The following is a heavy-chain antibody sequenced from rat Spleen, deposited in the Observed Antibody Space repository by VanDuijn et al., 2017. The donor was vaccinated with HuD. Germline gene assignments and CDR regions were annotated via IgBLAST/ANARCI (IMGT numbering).Heavy chain of an antibody. CDR2: INTGSGDT. D-gene: IGHD5-1*01. CDR1: DYTFTNYD. V-gene: IGHV1-43*01. Sequence: QVQLQQSGGELAKPGSSVKIPCKASDYTFTNYDISWIKQTTGQGLEYIGYINTGSGDTYYNEKFKGKATLTVDKSSSTAFMQLSSLTPDDSAVYYCARGGLTGSDYWGHGVMVTVSS. J-gene: IGHJ2*01. CDR3: ARGGLTGSDY.